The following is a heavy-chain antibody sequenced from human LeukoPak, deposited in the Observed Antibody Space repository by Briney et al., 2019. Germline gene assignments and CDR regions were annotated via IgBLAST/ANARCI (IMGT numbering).Heavy chain of an antibody. Sequence: GGSLRLSCAASGFTFASYAMSWVRQAPGKGLEWVSAITSSGDSTYYADSVKGRFTISRDSSKNTVYLQMNSLRAEDTAIYYCATPTGSYPGGFDNWGQGTQVTVS. CDR1: GFTFASYA. J-gene: IGHJ4*02. CDR2: ITSSGDST. CDR3: ATPTGSYPGGFDN. D-gene: IGHD1-26*01. V-gene: IGHV3-23*01.